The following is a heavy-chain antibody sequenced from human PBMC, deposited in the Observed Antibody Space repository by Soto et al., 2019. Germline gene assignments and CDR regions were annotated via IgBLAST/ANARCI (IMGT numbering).Heavy chain of an antibody. CDR1: RYTFTSYG. CDR3: ARDMVRGVTNWYNWFDP. CDR2: ISAYNGNT. J-gene: IGHJ5*02. D-gene: IGHD3-10*01. V-gene: IGHV1-18*04. Sequence: ASVKASCKASRYTFTSYGISWVRQAPEQGLEWMGLISAYNGNTNYAQKLQGRVTMTTDTSTSTAYMELRSLRSDDTDVYYCARDMVRGVTNWYNWFDPWGQGTLVTVSS.